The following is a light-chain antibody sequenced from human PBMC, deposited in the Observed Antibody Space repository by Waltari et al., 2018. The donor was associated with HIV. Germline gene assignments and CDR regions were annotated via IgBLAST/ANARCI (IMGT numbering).Light chain of an antibody. J-gene: IGLJ2*01. V-gene: IGLV3-1*01. CDR2: QDN. Sequence: SYELTQPPSVSVSPGQTASLTCPEDTLGYIYARWYQQRPDQSPVLFIYQDNTRTLGIPERSAGSKSGNTATLIISGTQPMDEADYCCQAWDSSTVLFGGGTKLTVL. CDR1: TLGYIY. CDR3: QAWDSSTVL.